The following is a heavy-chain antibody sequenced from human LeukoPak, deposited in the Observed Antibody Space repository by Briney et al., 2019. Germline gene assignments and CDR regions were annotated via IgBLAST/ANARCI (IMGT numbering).Heavy chain of an antibody. CDR3: TRGPWMQLYTYDY. Sequence: PGGSLRLSCTASGFSFDDYAMTWFRQAPGKGLEWVTFIRSKAYGGTTEYAASVKGRFTISRDDSRSIAYLQMNSLKTEDTAVYYCTRGPWMQLYTYDYWGQGTLVTVSS. D-gene: IGHD5-18*01. CDR2: IRSKAYGGTT. J-gene: IGHJ4*02. V-gene: IGHV3-49*03. CDR1: GFSFDDYA.